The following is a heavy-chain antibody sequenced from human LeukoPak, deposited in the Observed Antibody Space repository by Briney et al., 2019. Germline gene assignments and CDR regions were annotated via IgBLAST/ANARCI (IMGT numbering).Heavy chain of an antibody. V-gene: IGHV3-13*01. Sequence: GGSLRLSCAASGFTFSRYAMSWVRQAPGKGLEWVSAIGTASDAYYPGTVRGRFTVSRDNAKNSLYLQMNSLRAGDTAVYYCARGYVYSYDYWGQGIMVTVSS. CDR2: IGTASDA. CDR3: ARGYVYSYDY. J-gene: IGHJ4*02. D-gene: IGHD3-16*01. CDR1: GFTFSRYA.